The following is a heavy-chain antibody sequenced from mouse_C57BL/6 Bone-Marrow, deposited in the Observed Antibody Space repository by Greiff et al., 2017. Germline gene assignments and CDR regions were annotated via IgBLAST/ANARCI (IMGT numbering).Heavy chain of an antibody. J-gene: IGHJ3*01. CDR1: GFSFNTYA. D-gene: IGHD3-2*02. Sequence: EVQLVESGGGLVQPKGSLKISCAASGFSFNTYAMNWVRQAPGKGLEWVARIRSKSNNYATYYADSVKDRFTISRDDSESMLYLQMNNLKTEDTAMYYCVRQLRLGFAYWGQGTLVTVSA. V-gene: IGHV10-1*01. CDR3: VRQLRLGFAY. CDR2: IRSKSNNYAT.